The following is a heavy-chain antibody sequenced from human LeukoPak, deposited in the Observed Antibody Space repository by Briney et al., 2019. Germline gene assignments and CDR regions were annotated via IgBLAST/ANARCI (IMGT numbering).Heavy chain of an antibody. Sequence: GRSLRLSCAASGFTFSSYAMHWVRQAPGKGLEWVAVISYDGSNKYYADSVKGRFTISRDNAKNSLYLQMNSLRAEDTAVYYCARDHSGSYYSTFDYWGQGTLVTVSS. CDR1: GFTFSSYA. D-gene: IGHD3-10*01. CDR2: ISYDGSNK. J-gene: IGHJ4*02. V-gene: IGHV3-30-3*01. CDR3: ARDHSGSYYSTFDY.